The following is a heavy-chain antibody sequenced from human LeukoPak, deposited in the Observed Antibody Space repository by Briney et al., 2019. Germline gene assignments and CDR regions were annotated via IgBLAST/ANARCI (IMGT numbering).Heavy chain of an antibody. V-gene: IGHV4-61*02. J-gene: IGHJ6*03. Sequence: SQTLSLTCTVSGDSISSGDYYWSWIRQPAGKGLEWIGRISSSGSTNYNPSLKSRVTISVDTSKNQFSLKLSSVTAADTAVYYCARRVGRYFGERAYYYNYMDVWGKGTTVTISS. CDR2: ISSSGST. D-gene: IGHD3-10*01. CDR1: GDSISSGDYY. CDR3: ARRVGRYFGERAYYYNYMDV.